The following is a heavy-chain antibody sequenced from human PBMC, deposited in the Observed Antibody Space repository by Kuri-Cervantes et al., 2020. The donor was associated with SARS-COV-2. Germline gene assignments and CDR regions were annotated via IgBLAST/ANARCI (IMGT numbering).Heavy chain of an antibody. Sequence: GESLKISCAASGFIFSYYSMNWVRQAPGKGLEWVSSISNTGTYIYYADSVKGRFTISRDNSKNTLYLQMNSLRAEDTAVYYCAKNRRGSGSSFDYWGQGTLVTVSS. CDR1: GFIFSYYS. J-gene: IGHJ4*02. CDR2: ISNTGTYI. V-gene: IGHV3-21*04. D-gene: IGHD3-22*01. CDR3: AKNRRGSGSSFDY.